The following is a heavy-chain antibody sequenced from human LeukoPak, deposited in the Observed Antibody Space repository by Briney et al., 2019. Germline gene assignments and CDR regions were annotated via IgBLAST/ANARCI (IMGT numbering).Heavy chain of an antibody. D-gene: IGHD6-13*01. V-gene: IGHV1-69*13. CDR2: IIPIFGTA. CDR1: GGTFSSYA. J-gene: IGHJ6*02. CDR3: AKTLVPVEYYYYYGMDV. Sequence: ASVKVSCKASGGTFSSYAISWVRQAPGQGLEWMGGIIPIFGTANYAQKFQGRVTITADESTSTAYMELSSLRSEDTAVYYCAKTLVPVEYYYYYGMDVWGQGTTVTVSS.